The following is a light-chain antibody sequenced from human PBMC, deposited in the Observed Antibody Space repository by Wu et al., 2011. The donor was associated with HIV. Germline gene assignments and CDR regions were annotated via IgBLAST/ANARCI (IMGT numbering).Light chain of an antibody. V-gene: IGKV3-20*01. CDR1: QSVSSY. CDR3: QQYGSSPET. Sequence: TLSCRASQSVSSYLAWYQQRPGQAPRLLIYGASSRATGTPYRFFGSGSGTDFTLTITKLEPEDFVVYYCQQYGSSPETFGRGTKVEIK. J-gene: IGKJ4*01. CDR2: GAS.